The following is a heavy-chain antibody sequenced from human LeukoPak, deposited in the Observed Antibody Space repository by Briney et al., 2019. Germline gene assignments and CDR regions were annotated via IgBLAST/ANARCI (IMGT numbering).Heavy chain of an antibody. CDR2: IFHSGST. D-gene: IGHD1-26*01. V-gene: IGHV4-39*01. J-gene: IGHJ4*02. CDR3: ARHKTGSFSTASDC. Sequence: PSETLSLTCTVSGASIRSDTYNYYWGWIRQPPGKGLEWIGSIFHSGSTSYNPSLKSRVTISVDTSKNHFGLNLNSMTASDTAVYYCARHKTGSFSTASDCWGQGTLVTVSS. CDR1: GASIRSDTYNYY.